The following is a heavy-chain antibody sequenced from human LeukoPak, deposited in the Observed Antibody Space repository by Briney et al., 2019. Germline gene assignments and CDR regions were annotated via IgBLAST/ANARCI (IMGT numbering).Heavy chain of an antibody. D-gene: IGHD6-13*01. J-gene: IGHJ4*02. CDR1: GGSISSYY. Sequence: SETPSLTCTVSGGSISSYYWSWIRQPPGKGLEWIGYIYYSGSTNYNPSLKSRVTISVDTSKNQFSLKLSSVTAADTAVYYCAGTGYSSSWYESLFDYWGQGTLVTVSS. CDR2: IYYSGST. CDR3: AGTGYSSSWYESLFDY. V-gene: IGHV4-59*01.